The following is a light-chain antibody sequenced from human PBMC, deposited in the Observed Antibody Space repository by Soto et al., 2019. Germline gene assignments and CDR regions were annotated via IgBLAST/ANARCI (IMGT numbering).Light chain of an antibody. CDR1: QGLSTR. V-gene: IGKV1-12*01. CDR2: GTS. Sequence: DIQMTQSPSSVSASVGDRVTITCRASQGLSTRLAWYQQKPGQAPKLLIYGTSTLQTGVPSRFSGSGSETDFTLTTCSLEAEDSATYYCQEPHCCPWTFGQGTKVEIK. CDR3: QEPHCCPWT. J-gene: IGKJ1*01.